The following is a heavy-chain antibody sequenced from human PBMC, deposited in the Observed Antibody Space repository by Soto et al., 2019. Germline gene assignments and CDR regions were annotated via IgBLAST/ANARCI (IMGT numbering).Heavy chain of an antibody. CDR1: GYTFTGYY. CDR2: INPNSGGT. Sequence: ASVKVSCKASGYTFTGYYMHWVRQAPGQGLEWMGWINPNSGGTNYAQKFQGRVTMTRDTSISTAYMELSRLRSDDTAVYYCARTPTHKTLFDYWGQGTLVTVSS. V-gene: IGHV1-2*02. J-gene: IGHJ4*02. CDR3: ARTPTHKTLFDY.